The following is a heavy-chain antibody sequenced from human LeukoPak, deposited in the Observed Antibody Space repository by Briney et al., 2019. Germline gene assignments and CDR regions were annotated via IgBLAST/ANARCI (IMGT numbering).Heavy chain of an antibody. CDR3: ARFSSATVTTAGY. V-gene: IGHV3-74*01. Sequence: GGSLRLSCAASGFTFSSYWMHWFRQAPGKGLVWVSRINSDGSSTSYADSVKGRFTISRDNAKNTLYLQMNSLRAEDTAVYYCARFSSATVTTAGYWGQGTLVTVSS. CDR2: INSDGSST. D-gene: IGHD4-17*01. J-gene: IGHJ4*02. CDR1: GFTFSSYW.